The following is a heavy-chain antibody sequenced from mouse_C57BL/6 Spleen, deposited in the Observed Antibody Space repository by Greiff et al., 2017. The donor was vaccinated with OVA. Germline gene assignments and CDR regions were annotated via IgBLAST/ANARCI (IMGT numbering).Heavy chain of an antibody. V-gene: IGHV1-82*01. D-gene: IGHD1-1*01. CDR1: GYAFSSSW. Sequence: QVQLKESGPELVKPGASVKISCKASGYAFSSSWMNWVKQRPGKGLAWIGRIYPGDGDTNYNGKFNGKATLTADKSSSTAYMQLSSLTSEDSAVYCWARITTVVARGFDYWGQGTTRTVSS. CDR3: ARITTVVARGFDY. J-gene: IGHJ2*01. CDR2: IYPGDGDT.